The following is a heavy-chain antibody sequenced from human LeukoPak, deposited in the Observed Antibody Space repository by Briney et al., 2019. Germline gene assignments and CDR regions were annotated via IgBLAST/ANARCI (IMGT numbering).Heavy chain of an antibody. V-gene: IGHV4-39*01. D-gene: IGHD5-18*01. CDR2: IYHSGST. CDR3: ASGSRGCSYGFRNRYFDY. J-gene: IGHJ4*02. CDR1: GGSISSSFYY. Sequence: SETLSLTCTVSGGSISSSFYYWGWIRQPPGKGLEWIGSIYHSGSTYYNPSLKSRVTISVDTSRNQFSLNLSSVTAADTAVYYCASGSRGCSYGFRNRYFDYWGQGTLVTVSS.